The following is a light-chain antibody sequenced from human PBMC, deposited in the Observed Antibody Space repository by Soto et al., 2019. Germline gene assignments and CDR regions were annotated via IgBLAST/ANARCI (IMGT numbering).Light chain of an antibody. CDR1: QGISRY. CDR3: QDRNSYPWP. CDR2: DAS. Sequence: DIQLTQSPSFLSASVGDRVTITCRASQGISRYLAWYQQKPGQAPKLLIYDASTLQSGVPSRFSGSGSGTDFTLTISSLQPEDFATYYCQDRNSYPWPFGPGTKVDIK. V-gene: IGKV1-9*01. J-gene: IGKJ3*01.